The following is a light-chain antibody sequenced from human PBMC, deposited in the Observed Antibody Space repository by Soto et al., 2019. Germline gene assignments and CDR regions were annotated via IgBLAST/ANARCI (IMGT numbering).Light chain of an antibody. CDR1: QTISSW. J-gene: IGKJ4*01. CDR3: QKYDGVPLT. V-gene: IGKV1-5*03. Sequence: DIQMTQSPSTLSGSVGDRVTITCRASQTISSWLAWYQQKPGKAPKLLIYKASTLKSGVPSRFSGSGSGTEFTLTISSLQPDDVATYYCQKYDGVPLTFGGGTKVDIK. CDR2: KAS.